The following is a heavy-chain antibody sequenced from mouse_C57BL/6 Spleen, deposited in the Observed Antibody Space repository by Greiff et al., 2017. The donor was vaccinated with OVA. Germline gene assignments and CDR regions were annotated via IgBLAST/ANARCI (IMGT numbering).Heavy chain of an antibody. V-gene: IGHV3-6*01. CDR1: GYSITSGYY. CDR3: AREGIYDGYYWFAY. Sequence: ESGPGLVKPSQSLSLTCSVTGYSITSGYYWNWIRQFPGNKLEWMGYISYDGSNNYNPSLKNRISITRDTSKNQFFLKLNSVTTEDTATYYCAREGIYDGYYWFAYWGQGTLVTVSA. J-gene: IGHJ3*01. D-gene: IGHD2-3*01. CDR2: ISYDGSN.